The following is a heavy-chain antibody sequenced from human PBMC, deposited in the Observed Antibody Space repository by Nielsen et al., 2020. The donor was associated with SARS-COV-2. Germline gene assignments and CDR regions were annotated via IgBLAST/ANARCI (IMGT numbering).Heavy chain of an antibody. J-gene: IGHJ3*02. CDR3: ARDTQYNWNVVRGAFDI. V-gene: IGHV1-3*01. CDR1: GYTFTSYA. D-gene: IGHD1-1*01. CDR2: INAGNGNT. Sequence: ASVKVSCKASGYTFTSYAMHWVRQAPGQRLEWMGWINAGNGNTKYSQKFQGRVTITRDTSASTAYMALSSLRSEDTAVYYCARDTQYNWNVVRGAFDIWGQRTMVTVSS.